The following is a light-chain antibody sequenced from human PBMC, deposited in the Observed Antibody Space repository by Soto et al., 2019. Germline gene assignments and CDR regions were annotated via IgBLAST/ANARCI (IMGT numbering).Light chain of an antibody. Sequence: DIQMTKSPSPLSASLGDRVTITCRASQSISSWLAWYQQKPGKAPKLLIYDASSLESGVPSRFSGSGSGTEFTLTISSLQPDDFATYYCQQYNSYTWTFGQGTKVDI. V-gene: IGKV1-5*01. J-gene: IGKJ1*01. CDR3: QQYNSYTWT. CDR2: DAS. CDR1: QSISSW.